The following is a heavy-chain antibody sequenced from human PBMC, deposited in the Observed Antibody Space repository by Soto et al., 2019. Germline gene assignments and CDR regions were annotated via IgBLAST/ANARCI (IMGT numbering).Heavy chain of an antibody. D-gene: IGHD3-3*01. CDR1: GFTFSDYY. V-gene: IGHV3-11*01. Sequence: QVQLVESGGGLVKPGGSLRLSCAASGFTFSDYYMSWIRQAPGKGLEWVSYISSSGSTIYYADSVKGRFTISRDNAKNSQYLQMNSLRAEDPAVYFWSRIKSGISIFGVVIPPLDYWGQGTLVTVSS. CDR2: ISSSGSTI. CDR3: SRIKSGISIFGVVIPPLDY. J-gene: IGHJ4*02.